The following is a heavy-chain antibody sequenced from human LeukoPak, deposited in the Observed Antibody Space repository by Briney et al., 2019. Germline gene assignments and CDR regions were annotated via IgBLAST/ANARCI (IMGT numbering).Heavy chain of an antibody. CDR1: GFTFSSYA. J-gene: IGHJ1*01. D-gene: IGHD3-10*01. CDR3: ARGSWFAY. Sequence: GGSLRLSCAASGFTFSSYAMSWVRRPPGKGLDWVSTISGGGDTTYYADSVKGRFTISRDNSKNTLYLQMNSLRAEDTGVDFGARGSWFAYWGRGTQVTVSS. V-gene: IGHV3-23*01. CDR2: ISGGGDTT.